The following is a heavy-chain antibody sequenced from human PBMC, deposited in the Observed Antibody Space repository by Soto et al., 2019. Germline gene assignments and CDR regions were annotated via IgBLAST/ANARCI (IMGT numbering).Heavy chain of an antibody. D-gene: IGHD6-13*01. CDR1: RYTFSTYA. V-gene: IGHV1-3*01. J-gene: IGHJ6*02. CDR3: ARDWEQQLVDYYYGMDV. Sequence: ASVKVSCKASRYTFSTYAMHWVRQAPGQRFEWMGWINAGNGNTKYSQKFQGRVTITRDTSASTAYMELSSLRSEDTAVYYCARDWEQQLVDYYYGMDVWGQGTTVTVSS. CDR2: INAGNGNT.